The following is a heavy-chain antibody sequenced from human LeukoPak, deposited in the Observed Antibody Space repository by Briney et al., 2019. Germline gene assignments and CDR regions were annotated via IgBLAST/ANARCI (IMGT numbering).Heavy chain of an antibody. CDR2: IIPIFGTA. V-gene: IGHV1-69*01. Sequence: SSVKVSCKASGGTFSSYAISWVRQAPGQGLEWMGGIIPIFGTANYAQKFQGRVTITADESTSTANMELSSLRSEDTAVYYCASPTSATLSSSRGYYYYYMDVWGKGTTVTVSS. CDR1: GGTFSSYA. J-gene: IGHJ6*03. D-gene: IGHD6-6*01. CDR3: ASPTSATLSSSRGYYYYYMDV.